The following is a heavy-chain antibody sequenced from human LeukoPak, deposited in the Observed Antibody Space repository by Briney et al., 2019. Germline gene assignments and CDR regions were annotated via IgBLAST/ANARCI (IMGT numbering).Heavy chain of an antibody. CDR2: ISISSKYL. D-gene: IGHD2-15*01. J-gene: IGHJ4*02. CDR1: GFTCSNYN. Sequence: AGSLRLSCAASGFTCSNYNMNWVRQAPGKGLEGVSCISISSKYLEYPDSVEGRFTISGDNAKNSLYLQMNSLRAEDTAVYYCARVGGGGLDYCGQGTLVTVSS. CDR3: ARVGGGGLDY. V-gene: IGHV3-21*01.